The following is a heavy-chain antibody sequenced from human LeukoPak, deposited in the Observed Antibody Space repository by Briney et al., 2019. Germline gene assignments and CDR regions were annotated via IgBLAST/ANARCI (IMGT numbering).Heavy chain of an antibody. Sequence: SETLSLTCAVSGDSISNSNWWTGVRQPPGNGLEWIGEIFHGGSSNYNPSLKRRVTISVEESKNKFSLRLSSVTAADTAVYYCASGGSYSWHSWGQGTLVTVSS. J-gene: IGHJ4*02. CDR2: IFHGGSS. V-gene: IGHV4-4*02. CDR1: GDSISNSNW. CDR3: ASGGSYSWHS. D-gene: IGHD4-23*01.